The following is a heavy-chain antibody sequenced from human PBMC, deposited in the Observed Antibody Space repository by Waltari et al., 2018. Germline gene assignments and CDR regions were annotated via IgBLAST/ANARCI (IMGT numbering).Heavy chain of an antibody. CDR2: IKRDGSEQ. V-gene: IGHV3-7*03. D-gene: IGHD1-1*01. J-gene: IGHJ4*02. CDR1: GFTFSNHW. Sequence: EVQLVESGGDLVHPGGSLRVSCAASGFTFSNHWMSWVRQAPGKGLEWVANIKRDGSEQNYADSVMGRFTISRDNAKNSLYLEMNSLRPEDTAVYYCARLWNGPDSWGQGTLVTVSS. CDR3: ARLWNGPDS.